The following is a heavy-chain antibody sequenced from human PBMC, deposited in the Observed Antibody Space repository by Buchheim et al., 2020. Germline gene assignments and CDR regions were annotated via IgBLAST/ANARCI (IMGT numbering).Heavy chain of an antibody. D-gene: IGHD1-26*01. J-gene: IGHJ4*02. Sequence: QVQLVESGGGVVQPGRSLRLSCAASGFTFSSYGMHWVRQAPGKGLEWVAVIWYDGSNKYYADSVKGRFTISRHNSKNTLYLQMNSLRAEDTAVYYCARESVRGELLTFDYWGQGTL. CDR1: GFTFSSYG. CDR2: IWYDGSNK. CDR3: ARESVRGELLTFDY. V-gene: IGHV3-33*01.